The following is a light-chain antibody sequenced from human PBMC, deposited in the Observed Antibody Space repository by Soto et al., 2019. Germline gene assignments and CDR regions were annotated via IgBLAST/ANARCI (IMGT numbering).Light chain of an antibody. CDR2: EVS. CDR3: SSYTSSSTDV. V-gene: IGLV2-14*01. Sequence: QSVLTQPASVSGSPGQSITISCTGTSSDVGGYNYVSWYQQHPGKAPKLMIYEVSNRPSGVSNRFSGSKSGNTASLTISRLQAEDEADYYCSSYTSSSTDVFGTGTKLTVL. CDR1: SSDVGGYNY. J-gene: IGLJ1*01.